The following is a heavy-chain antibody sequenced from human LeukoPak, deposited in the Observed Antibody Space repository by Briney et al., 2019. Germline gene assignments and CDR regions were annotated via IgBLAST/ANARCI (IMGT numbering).Heavy chain of an antibody. D-gene: IGHD6-25*01. V-gene: IGHV3-48*02. Sequence: GGSLRLSCAASGFTFSSYSMNWVRQAPGKGLGWVSYISSSGYTIYADSVKGRFTISRDNAKNALYLQMNSLGDEGTAVYYCARDAAYAFDIWGQGTMVTVSS. J-gene: IGHJ3*02. CDR1: GFTFSSYS. CDR3: ARDAAYAFDI. CDR2: ISSSGYTI.